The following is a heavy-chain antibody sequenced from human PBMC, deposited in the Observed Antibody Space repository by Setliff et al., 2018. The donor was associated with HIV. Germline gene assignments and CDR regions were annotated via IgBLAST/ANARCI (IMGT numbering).Heavy chain of an antibody. CDR3: AREYPHGGDYIVTTYYMDV. Sequence: SETLSLTCGVYGGSLSGHYWSWTRQSPGKGLEWIGEINHSGSTNYNPSLKSRVTISLDMSKNQFSLKLTSATAADTAVYYCAREYPHGGDYIVTTYYMDVWGKGTTVTVSS. J-gene: IGHJ6*03. CDR2: INHSGST. D-gene: IGHD4-17*01. V-gene: IGHV4-34*01. CDR1: GGSLSGHY.